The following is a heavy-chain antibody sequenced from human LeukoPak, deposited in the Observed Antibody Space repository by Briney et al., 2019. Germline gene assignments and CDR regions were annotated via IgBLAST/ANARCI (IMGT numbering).Heavy chain of an antibody. D-gene: IGHD1-20*01. Sequence: SVKVSCKASGGTFSSYAISWVRQAPGQGLEWMGGIIPIFGTANYAQKLQGRVTMTTDTSTSTAYMELRSLRSDDTAVYYCARDRSITGTIDYWGQGTLVTVSS. CDR2: IIPIFGTA. CDR1: GGTFSSYA. J-gene: IGHJ4*02. CDR3: ARDRSITGTIDY. V-gene: IGHV1-69*05.